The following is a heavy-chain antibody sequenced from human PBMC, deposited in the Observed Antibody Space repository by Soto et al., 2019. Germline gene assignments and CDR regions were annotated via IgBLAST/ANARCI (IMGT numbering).Heavy chain of an antibody. CDR2: ISHAGNNK. V-gene: IGHV3-30*18. Sequence: QVQLVESGGGVVQPGRSLRLSCAASGFTFSLFDMHWVRQAPGKGLEWVALISHAGNNKYYVDSVKGRFTISRDNSKNTLYLQMNSLRPEDTAVYYCAKDLDAYGDSGPADCWGQGTLVTVSS. CDR3: AKDLDAYGDSGPADC. CDR1: GFTFSLFD. J-gene: IGHJ4*02. D-gene: IGHD3-3*01.